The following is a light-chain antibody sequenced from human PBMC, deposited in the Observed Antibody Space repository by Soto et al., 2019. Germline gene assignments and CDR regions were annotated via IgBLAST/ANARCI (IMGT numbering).Light chain of an antibody. CDR1: SSNIGSSS. V-gene: IGLV1-44*01. CDR2: NNN. CDR3: AAWDVSLNGLYV. Sequence: QSVPTQPPSASGTPGQRVTISCSGSSSNIGSSSVNWYQQLPGTAPKLLIYNNNQWPSGVPDRFSGSKSGTSASLAISGLQSEDEADYYCAAWDVSLNGLYVFGTGTKLTVL. J-gene: IGLJ1*01.